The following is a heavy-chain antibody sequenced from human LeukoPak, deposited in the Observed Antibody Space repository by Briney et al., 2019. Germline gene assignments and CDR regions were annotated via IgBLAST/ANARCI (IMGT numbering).Heavy chain of an antibody. V-gene: IGHV1-18*04. J-gene: IGHJ3*02. CDR1: GYTFTSFG. CDR2: ISAYNGNT. Sequence: ASVKVSCKASGYTFTSFGISWVRQAPGQGLEWMGWISAYNGNTNYAQKLQGRVTMTTDTSTSTAYMELRSLRSDDTAVYYCARSDYGDLGDAFDIWGQGTMVTVSS. CDR3: ARSDYGDLGDAFDI. D-gene: IGHD4-17*01.